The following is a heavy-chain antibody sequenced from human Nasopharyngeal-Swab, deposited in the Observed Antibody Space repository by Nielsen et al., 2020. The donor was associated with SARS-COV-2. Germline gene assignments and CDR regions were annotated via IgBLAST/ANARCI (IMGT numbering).Heavy chain of an antibody. CDR3: ARDYYDSSGYSDYGMDV. CDR1: GFTFSSYA. J-gene: IGHJ6*02. D-gene: IGHD3-22*01. CDR2: TSYDGSNK. Sequence: GGSLRLSCAASGFTFSSYAMHWVRQAPGKGLEWVAVTSYDGSNKYYADSVKGRFTISRDNSKNTLYLQMNSLRAEDTAVYYCARDYYDSSGYSDYGMDVWGQGTTVTVSS. V-gene: IGHV3-30-3*01.